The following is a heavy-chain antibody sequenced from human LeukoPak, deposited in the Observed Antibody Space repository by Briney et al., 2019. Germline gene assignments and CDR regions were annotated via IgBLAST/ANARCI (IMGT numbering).Heavy chain of an antibody. CDR3: ASDPHFSNTLYYDSSGYYSAY. CDR2: ISSSSSYI. V-gene: IGHV3-21*01. Sequence: PGGSLRLSCAASGFTFSSYSMTWVRQAPGKGLEWVSSISSSSSYIYYADSVKGRFTISRDNAKNSLYLQMNSLRAEDTAVYYCASDPHFSNTLYYDSSGYYSAYWGQGTLVTVSS. CDR1: GFTFSSYS. J-gene: IGHJ4*02. D-gene: IGHD3-22*01.